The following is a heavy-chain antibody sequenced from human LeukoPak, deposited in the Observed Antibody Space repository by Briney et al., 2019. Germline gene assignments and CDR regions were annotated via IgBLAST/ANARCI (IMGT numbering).Heavy chain of an antibody. D-gene: IGHD3-10*01. Sequence: ETLSLTCTVSGGSISSYYWSWIRQPPGKGLEWIGYIYYSGSTNYNPSLKSRVTISVDTSKNQFSLKLSSVTAADTAVYYCARSSTYYYGSGSYRPDAFDIWGQGTMVTVSS. CDR1: GGSISSYY. J-gene: IGHJ3*02. CDR2: IYYSGST. V-gene: IGHV4-59*01. CDR3: ARSSTYYYGSGSYRPDAFDI.